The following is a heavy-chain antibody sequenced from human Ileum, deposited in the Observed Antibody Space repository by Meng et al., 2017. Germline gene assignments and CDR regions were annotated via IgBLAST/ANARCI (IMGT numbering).Heavy chain of an antibody. V-gene: IGHV4-59*11. Sequence: SETLSLTCTAPGGSISGLFWSWIRQPPGKELEWIGFIHYSGNTNYNASLGGRVTISVDTSRNQFSLKVNSVTAADTAVYFCAKDLGSGSWHGLDVWGQGTTVTGAS. D-gene: IGHD3-10*01. CDR3: AKDLGSGSWHGLDV. CDR2: IHYSGNT. CDR1: GGSISGLF. J-gene: IGHJ6*02.